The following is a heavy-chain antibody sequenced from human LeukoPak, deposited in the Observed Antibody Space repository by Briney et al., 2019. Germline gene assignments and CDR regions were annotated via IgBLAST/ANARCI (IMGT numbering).Heavy chain of an antibody. J-gene: IGHJ4*02. CDR2: INHSGST. V-gene: IGHV4-34*01. Sequence: PSETLSLTCAVYGGSFSGYYWSWIRQPPGKGLEWIGEINHSGSTNYNPSLKSRVTISVDTSKNQFSLKLSSVTAADTAVYYCARDRFQYYGSGSYFLFDYWGQGTLVTVSS. CDR3: ARDRFQYYGSGSYFLFDY. CDR1: GGSFSGYY. D-gene: IGHD3-10*01.